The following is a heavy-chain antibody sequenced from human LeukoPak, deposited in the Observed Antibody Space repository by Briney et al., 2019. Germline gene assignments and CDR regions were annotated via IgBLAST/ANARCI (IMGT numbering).Heavy chain of an antibody. Sequence: GGSLRLSCAASGFTFDDYAMHWVRQAPGKGVEWVSGISWNSGSIGYADSVKGRFTISRDNAKNSLYLQMNSLRAEDTALYYCAKAVVAATTTLFDYWGQGTLVTVSS. CDR3: AKAVVAATTTLFDY. V-gene: IGHV3-9*01. J-gene: IGHJ4*02. CDR1: GFTFDDYA. D-gene: IGHD2-15*01. CDR2: ISWNSGSI.